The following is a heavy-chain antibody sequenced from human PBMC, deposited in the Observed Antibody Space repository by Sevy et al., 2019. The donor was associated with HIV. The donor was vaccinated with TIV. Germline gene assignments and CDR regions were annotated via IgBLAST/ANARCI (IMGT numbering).Heavy chain of an antibody. Sequence: GGSLRLSCAASGFTFSAYGMHWVRQAPGKGLEWVAFIRYDGSNQFYADSVKSRFTISRDNSNNTLYLQMNTLRTEDTAVYYCATRWTPGYWGQGTLVTVSS. D-gene: IGHD1-1*01. CDR2: IRYDGSNQ. CDR3: ATRWTPGY. J-gene: IGHJ4*02. V-gene: IGHV3-30*02. CDR1: GFTFSAYG.